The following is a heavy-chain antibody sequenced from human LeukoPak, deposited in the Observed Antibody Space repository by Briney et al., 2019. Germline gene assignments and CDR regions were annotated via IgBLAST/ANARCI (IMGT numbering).Heavy chain of an antibody. CDR2: ISWNGGRI. CDR1: GFTFDDYA. V-gene: IGHV3-9*01. Sequence: PGGSLRLSCAASGFTFDDYAMHWVRHAPGKGLEWVSVISWNGGRIGYADSVKGRFTISRDNSKNTLYLQMNSLRAEDTAVYYCAKGLRYFDWPSDYWGQGTLVTVSS. CDR3: AKGLRYFDWPSDY. J-gene: IGHJ4*02. D-gene: IGHD3-9*01.